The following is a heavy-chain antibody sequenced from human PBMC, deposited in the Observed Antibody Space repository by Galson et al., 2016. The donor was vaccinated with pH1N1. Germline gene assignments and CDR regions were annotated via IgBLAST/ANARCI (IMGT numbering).Heavy chain of an antibody. CDR3: ARRGINGTDF. D-gene: IGHD1/OR15-1a*01. V-gene: IGHV5-51*03. CDR1: GYSFKSYW. J-gene: IGHJ4*02. CDR2: IYPGDSDT. Sequence: QSGAEVKKPGESLKISCKGSGYSFKSYWIAWVRQMPGKGLEWMGIIYPGDSDTRYSPSFLGQVIMSADKSISTAFLQWRSLNASDTAMYYCARRGINGTDFWGQGTLVTVSS.